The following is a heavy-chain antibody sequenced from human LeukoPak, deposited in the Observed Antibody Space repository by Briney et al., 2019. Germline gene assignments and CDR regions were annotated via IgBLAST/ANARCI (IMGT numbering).Heavy chain of an antibody. D-gene: IGHD5-18*01. J-gene: IGHJ4*02. Sequence: RASVKVSCKASGGTFSSYAISWVRQAPGQGLEWMGGIIPIFGTANYAQKFQGRVTITADESTSTAYMELSSLRSEDTAVYYCARKNTAMVLDYWGQGTLVTVSS. CDR1: GGTFSSYA. CDR2: IIPIFGTA. V-gene: IGHV1-69*13. CDR3: ARKNTAMVLDY.